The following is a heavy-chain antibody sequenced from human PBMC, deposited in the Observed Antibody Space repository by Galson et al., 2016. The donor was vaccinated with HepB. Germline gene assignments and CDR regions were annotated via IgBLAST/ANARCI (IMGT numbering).Heavy chain of an antibody. CDR2: IWYDGSNK. J-gene: IGHJ3*02. CDR1: GFTFSTYG. CDR3: AREGHIAAPVLDI. V-gene: IGHV3-33*01. D-gene: IGHD6-13*01. Sequence: SLRLSCAASGFTFSTYGMHWVRQAPGKELEWVALIWYDGSNKYYAHSVKGRFTISRDNSKNTLYLQMNSLRAEDTAVYYCAREGHIAAPVLDIWGQGTMVTVSS.